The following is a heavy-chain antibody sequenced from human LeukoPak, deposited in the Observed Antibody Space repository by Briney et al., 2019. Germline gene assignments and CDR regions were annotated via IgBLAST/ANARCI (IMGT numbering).Heavy chain of an antibody. J-gene: IGHJ4*02. CDR2: IWYDGSNE. D-gene: IGHD5-18*01. Sequence: PGGSLRLSCAVSGFTFRNAGMNWVRQAPGKGLEWVAIIWYDGSNEYYGDSVKGRFTISRDNSKNTLYLQMNSLRVEDTAVYYCAREDTALVIAYWGQGTLVTVSS. CDR1: GFTFRNAG. V-gene: IGHV3-33*01. CDR3: AREDTALVIAY.